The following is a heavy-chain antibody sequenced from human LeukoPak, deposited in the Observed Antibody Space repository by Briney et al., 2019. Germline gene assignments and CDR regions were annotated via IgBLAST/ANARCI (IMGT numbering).Heavy chain of an antibody. J-gene: IGHJ4*02. CDR3: ASQLTSGSYYAHFDY. Sequence: GGFLRLSCAASGFTFNANYMSWVRQAPGKGLEWVSVIYSGGTTYYADSVKGRFTISRDNSKNTLYLQMKRLRAEDTAEYYCASQLTSGSYYAHFDYWGQGTLVTVSS. D-gene: IGHD1-26*01. CDR1: GFTFNANY. CDR2: IYSGGTT. V-gene: IGHV3-53*01.